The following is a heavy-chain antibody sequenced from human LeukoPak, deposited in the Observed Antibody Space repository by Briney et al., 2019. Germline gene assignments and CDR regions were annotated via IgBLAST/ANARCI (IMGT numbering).Heavy chain of an antibody. D-gene: IGHD1-1*01. Sequence: GGSLRLSCAASGSTFSSYGMHWVRQAPGKGLEWVAFIRYDGSNKYYADSVKGRFTISRDNSKNTLHLQMNSLRAEDTAVYYCAKGLIPAYWNDASNAFDIWGQGTMVTVSS. CDR3: AKGLIPAYWNDASNAFDI. CDR1: GSTFSSYG. J-gene: IGHJ3*02. V-gene: IGHV3-30*02. CDR2: IRYDGSNK.